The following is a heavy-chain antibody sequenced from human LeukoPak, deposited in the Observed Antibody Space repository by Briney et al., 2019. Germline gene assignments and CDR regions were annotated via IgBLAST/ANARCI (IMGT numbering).Heavy chain of an antibody. CDR1: GYTFSSYY. D-gene: IGHD3-10*01. J-gene: IGHJ6*04. V-gene: IGHV1-46*01. CDR3: ARDGRYYGSGNYYGMDI. Sequence: ASVKVSCKAFGYTFSSYYMHWVRQAPGQGLEWMGIINPTGGGNKRYAQKFQGRVTMTSDTSASTVYMELSSLRSEDTVVYYCARDGRYYGSGNYYGMDIWGKGTTVTVS. CDR2: INPTGGGNK.